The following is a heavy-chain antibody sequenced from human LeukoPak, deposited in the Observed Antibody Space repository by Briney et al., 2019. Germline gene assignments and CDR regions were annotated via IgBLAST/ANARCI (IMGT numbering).Heavy chain of an antibody. J-gene: IGHJ6*03. V-gene: IGHV1-69*06. CDR1: VCTFIIYP. CDR3: AGTSVVPAASYDYYDYIDV. D-gene: IGHD2-2*01. CDR2: IIPIFGTA. Sequence: SVPVTLLSTVCTFIIYPIRWLRQPHAQGLEWMGRIIPIFGTANYAHKLQGRVTLTADKSTSTAYMELSNLRSEDTAVYYCAGTSVVPAASYDYYDYIDVWGKGTTVTVSS.